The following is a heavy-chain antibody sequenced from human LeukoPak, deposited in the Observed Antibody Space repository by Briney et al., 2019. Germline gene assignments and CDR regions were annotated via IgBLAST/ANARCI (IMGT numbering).Heavy chain of an antibody. CDR1: GGSFSGYY. CDR3: ARGRGYYDSSGYYNSEFDY. J-gene: IGHJ4*02. V-gene: IGHV4-34*01. CDR2: INHSGST. D-gene: IGHD3-22*01. Sequence: SETLSLTCAVYGGSFSGYYWSWIRQPPGKGLEWIGEINHSGSTKYNPSLKSRVTISVDTSKNQFSLKLSSVTAADTAVYYCARGRGYYDSSGYYNSEFDYWGQETLVTVSS.